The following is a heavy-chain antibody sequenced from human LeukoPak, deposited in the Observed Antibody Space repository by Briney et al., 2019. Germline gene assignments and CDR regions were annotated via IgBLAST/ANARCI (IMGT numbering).Heavy chain of an antibody. CDR1: GGSFSGYY. J-gene: IGHJ4*02. Sequence: PSVTLSLTCAVYGGSFSGYYWSWIRQPPGKGLEWIGEINHSGSTNYNPSLKSRVTISVDTSKNQFSLKLSSVTAADTAVYYCARVRATGAHDCWGQGTLVTVSS. CDR3: ARVRATGAHDC. D-gene: IGHD7-27*01. V-gene: IGHV4-34*01. CDR2: INHSGST.